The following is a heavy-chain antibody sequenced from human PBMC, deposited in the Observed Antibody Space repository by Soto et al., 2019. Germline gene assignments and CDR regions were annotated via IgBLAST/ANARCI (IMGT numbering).Heavy chain of an antibody. CDR1: GYTFTSYA. D-gene: IGHD3-10*01. CDR2: INAGNGNT. J-gene: IGHJ5*02. CDR3: ARAAYYGSGRYLGSVYWFDP. Sequence: QVQLVQSGAEVKKPGASVKVSCKASGYTFTSYAMHWVRQAPGQRLEWMGWINAGNGNTKYSQKFQGRVTITRDTSASTAYMELSSLRSEDTAVYYCARAAYYGSGRYLGSVYWFDPWGQGTLVTVS. V-gene: IGHV1-3*01.